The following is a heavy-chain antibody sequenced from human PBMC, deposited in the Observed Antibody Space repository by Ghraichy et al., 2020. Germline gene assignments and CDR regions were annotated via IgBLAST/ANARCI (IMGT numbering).Heavy chain of an antibody. CDR1: GYTFTGYY. CDR2: INPNSGGT. J-gene: IGHJ6*02. V-gene: IGHV1-2*02. Sequence: SVKVSCKASGYTFTGYYMHWVRQAPGQGLEWMGWINPNSGGTNYAQKFQGRVTMTRDTSISTAYMELSRLRSDDTAVYYCATQGLYCSSTSCPPGHYYYGMDVWGQGTTVTVSS. CDR3: ATQGLYCSSTSCPPGHYYYGMDV. D-gene: IGHD2-2*01.